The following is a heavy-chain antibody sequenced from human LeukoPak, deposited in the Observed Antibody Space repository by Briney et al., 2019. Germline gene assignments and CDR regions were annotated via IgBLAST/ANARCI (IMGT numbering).Heavy chain of an antibody. Sequence: PSQTLSLTCTVSGGSISSGSYYWSWIRQPAGKGREWIGRIYTSGSTNYNPSLKSRVTISVDTSKNQFSLKLGSVTAADTAVYYRARENPSLYYYDSSGPDYWGQGTLVTVSS. CDR2: IYTSGST. V-gene: IGHV4-61*02. CDR1: GGSISSGSYY. D-gene: IGHD3-22*01. J-gene: IGHJ4*02. CDR3: ARENPSLYYYDSSGPDY.